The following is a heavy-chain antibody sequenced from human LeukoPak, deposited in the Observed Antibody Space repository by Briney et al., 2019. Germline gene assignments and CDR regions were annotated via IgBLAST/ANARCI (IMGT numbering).Heavy chain of an antibody. CDR2: INPNSGGT. CDR3: ARAHCSSTSCYEEHFDY. V-gene: IGHV1-2*02. D-gene: IGHD2-2*01. Sequence: ASVKVSCKASGYTFTGYYMHWVRQAPGQGLEWMGWINPNSGGTNYAQKFQGRVTITRNTSISTAYMELSSLRSEDTAVYYCARAHCSSTSCYEEHFDYWGQGTLVTVSS. J-gene: IGHJ4*02. CDR1: GYTFTGYY.